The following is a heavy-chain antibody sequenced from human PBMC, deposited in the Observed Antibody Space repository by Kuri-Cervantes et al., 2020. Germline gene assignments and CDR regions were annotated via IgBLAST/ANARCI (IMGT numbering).Heavy chain of an antibody. Sequence: GGSLRLSCAASGFTFSSYGMNWVRQAPGKGLEWVSSISSSATYIYYAASVKGRFTISRDNAKNSLYLQMNSLRAEDTAVYYCARDGIYGDYYYYGMDVWGQGTTVTVSS. D-gene: IGHD4-17*01. CDR1: GFTFSSYG. V-gene: IGHV3-21*01. J-gene: IGHJ6*02. CDR2: ISSSATYI. CDR3: ARDGIYGDYYYYGMDV.